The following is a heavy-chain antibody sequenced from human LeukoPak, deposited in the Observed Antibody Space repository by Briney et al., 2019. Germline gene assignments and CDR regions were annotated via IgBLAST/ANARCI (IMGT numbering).Heavy chain of an antibody. Sequence: PGGSLRLSCAASGFTFSSYAMHWVRQAPGKGLEWVAVISYDGSNKYYADSVKGRFTTSRDNSKNTLYLQMNSLRAEDTAVYYCARDYMMVNWFDPWGQGTLVTVSS. CDR2: ISYDGSNK. CDR1: GFTFSSYA. CDR3: ARDYMMVNWFDP. D-gene: IGHD2-8*01. V-gene: IGHV3-30-3*01. J-gene: IGHJ5*02.